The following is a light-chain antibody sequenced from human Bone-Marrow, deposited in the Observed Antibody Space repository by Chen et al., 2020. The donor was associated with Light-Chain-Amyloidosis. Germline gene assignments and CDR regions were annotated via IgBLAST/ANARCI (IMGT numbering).Light chain of an antibody. J-gene: IGKJ2*01. V-gene: IGKV3-20*01. CDR3: QQYGGSPAYT. CDR1: ESVSTSH. CDR2: GAS. Sequence: EIVLTQSPGTPSLSPGERATLSCRASESVSTSHLSWYQQKPGQSPRLLIYGASSRATGIPDRFSGSGSGTEFTLTISRLEPEDFAVYYCQQYGGSPAYTFGQGTKLEMK.